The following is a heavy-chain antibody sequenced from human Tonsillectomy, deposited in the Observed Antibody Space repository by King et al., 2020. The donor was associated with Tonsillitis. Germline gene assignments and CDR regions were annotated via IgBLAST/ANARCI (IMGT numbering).Heavy chain of an antibody. CDR1: GFTFSNYW. Sequence: VQLVESGGGLVQPGGSLRLSCAASGFTFSNYWMSWVRQAPGKGLEWVANIKQDGRETFYVDSVKGRFTISRDNAKNSLYLNMNSLRAEDTAVYYCARERVYCSSTSCYIRRTFYYYGMDVWGQGTTVIVS. J-gene: IGHJ6*02. V-gene: IGHV3-7*01. CDR2: IKQDGRET. CDR3: ARERVYCSSTSCYIRRTFYYYGMDV. D-gene: IGHD2-2*01.